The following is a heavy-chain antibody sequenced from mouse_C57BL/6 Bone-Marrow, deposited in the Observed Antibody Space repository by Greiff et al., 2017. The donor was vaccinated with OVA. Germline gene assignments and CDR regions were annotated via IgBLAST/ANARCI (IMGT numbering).Heavy chain of an antibody. CDR1: GYTFTSYG. V-gene: IGHV1-81*01. Sequence: QVHVKQSGAELARPGASVKLSCKASGYTFTSYGISWVKQRTGQGLEWIGEIYPRSGNTYYNEKFKGKATLTADKSSSTAYMELRSLTSEDSAVYFCARSGNYYGAYWGQGTLVTVSA. J-gene: IGHJ3*01. CDR3: ARSGNYYGAY. CDR2: IYPRSGNT. D-gene: IGHD1-1*01.